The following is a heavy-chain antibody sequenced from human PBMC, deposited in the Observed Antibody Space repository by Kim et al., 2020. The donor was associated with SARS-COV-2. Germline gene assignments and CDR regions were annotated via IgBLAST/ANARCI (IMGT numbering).Heavy chain of an antibody. CDR2: ANT. D-gene: IGHD6-6*01. J-gene: IGHJ4*02. V-gene: IGHV1-3*01. CDR3: ARGSSSFDY. Sequence: ANTRYSQKFQGRVTITRDTSASTAYMELSSLRSEDTAVYYCARGSSSFDYWGQGTLVTVSS.